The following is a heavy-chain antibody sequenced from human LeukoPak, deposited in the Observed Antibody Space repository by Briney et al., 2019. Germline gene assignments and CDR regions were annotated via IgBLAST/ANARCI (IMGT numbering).Heavy chain of an antibody. J-gene: IGHJ4*02. Sequence: SETLSLTCTVSGGSISSRSYYWGWIRQPPGKGLEWIGSIYYSGSTYYNPSLKSRVTISVDTSKNQFSLKLSSVTAADTAVYYCASSGSYTPHPFDYWGQGTLVTVSS. CDR2: IYYSGST. D-gene: IGHD1-26*01. CDR3: ASSGSYTPHPFDY. CDR1: GGSISSRSYY. V-gene: IGHV4-39*07.